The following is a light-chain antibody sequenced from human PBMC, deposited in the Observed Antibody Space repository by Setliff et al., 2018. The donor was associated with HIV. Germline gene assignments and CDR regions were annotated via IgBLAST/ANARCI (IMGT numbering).Light chain of an antibody. V-gene: IGLV2-14*01. CDR2: DVS. J-gene: IGLJ1*01. Sequence: ALAQPASVSGSPGQSITISCTGTSSDVGGYNYVSWYQQHPGKAPKLMIYDVSKRPSGVSNRFSGSKSGNTASLTISGLQAEDEADYYCSSYTSSSTYVFGTGTKVTVL. CDR1: SSDVGGYNY. CDR3: SSYTSSSTYV.